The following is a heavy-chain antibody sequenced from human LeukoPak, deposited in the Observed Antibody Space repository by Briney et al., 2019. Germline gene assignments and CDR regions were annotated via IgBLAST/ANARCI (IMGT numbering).Heavy chain of an antibody. CDR2: IKSKTDGGTT. CDR1: GFTFSTYA. Sequence: PGGSLRLSCAASGFTFSTYAMHWVRQAPGKGLEWVGRIKSKTDGGTTDYAAPVKGRFTISRDDSKNTLYLQMNSLKTEDTAVYYCTTDGSGSSSSFDYWGQGTLVTVSS. CDR3: TTDGSGSSSSFDY. V-gene: IGHV3-15*01. J-gene: IGHJ4*02. D-gene: IGHD6-13*01.